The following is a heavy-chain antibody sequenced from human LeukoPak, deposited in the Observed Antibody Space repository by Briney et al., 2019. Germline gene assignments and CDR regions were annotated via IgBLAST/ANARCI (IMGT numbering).Heavy chain of an antibody. CDR1: GFTFSSYG. D-gene: IGHD1-26*01. CDR3: AKRPPRGGSYFAFDI. J-gene: IGHJ3*02. Sequence: GGSLRLSCAASGFTFSSYGMHWVRQAPGKGLEWVAFIRYDGSNKYYADSVKGRFTISRDNSKNTLYLQMNSLRAEDTAVYYCAKRPPRGGSYFAFDIWGQGTMVTVSS. V-gene: IGHV3-30*02. CDR2: IRYDGSNK.